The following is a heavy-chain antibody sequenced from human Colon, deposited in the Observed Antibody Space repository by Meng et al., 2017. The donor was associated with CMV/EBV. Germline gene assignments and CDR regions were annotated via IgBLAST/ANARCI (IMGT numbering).Heavy chain of an antibody. CDR1: GYTFSSYG. Sequence: ASVKVSCKSSGYTFSSYGISWVRQAPGQGLEWMGWISAYNGYTNYAQKLQGRVTLTTDTSTSTAYMKLRSLRSDDTAMYYCARGGRYGMDVWGQGTTVTVSS. CDR3: ARGGRYGMDV. V-gene: IGHV1-18*01. D-gene: IGHD2-15*01. J-gene: IGHJ6*02. CDR2: ISAYNGYT.